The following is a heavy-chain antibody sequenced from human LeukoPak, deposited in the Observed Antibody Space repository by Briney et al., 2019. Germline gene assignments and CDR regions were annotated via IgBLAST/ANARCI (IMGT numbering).Heavy chain of an antibody. CDR2: ISASGGST. D-gene: IGHD3-10*01. CDR1: GFTFSSYA. Sequence: RRGESLKISCAASGFTFSSYAMSWVRQAPGKGLEWVSSISASGGSTYYADSVKGRFTISRDNSKNTLYLQMNSLRAEDTAVYFCAKAYGSGSFWGQGTLVTVSS. J-gene: IGHJ4*02. CDR3: AKAYGSGSF. V-gene: IGHV3-23*01.